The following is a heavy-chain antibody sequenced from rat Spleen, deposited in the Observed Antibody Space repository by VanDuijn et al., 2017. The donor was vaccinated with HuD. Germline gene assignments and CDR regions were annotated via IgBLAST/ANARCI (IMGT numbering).Heavy chain of an antibody. CDR1: GXXXNDXX. V-gene: IGHV4-2*01. J-gene: IGHJ2*01. CDR3: ARGNYGYRGFAY. CDR2: NNKDSSTI. D-gene: IGHD1-9*01. Sequence: EVKLVESGGGLVQPGXXLKLSCAXSGXXXNDXXMGWXXQAPGKGLEWIGENNKDSSTINYTPSLKDKFTISRDNAQNTLYLQMSKLGSEDTAIYYCARGNYGYRGFAYWGQGVMVTVSS.